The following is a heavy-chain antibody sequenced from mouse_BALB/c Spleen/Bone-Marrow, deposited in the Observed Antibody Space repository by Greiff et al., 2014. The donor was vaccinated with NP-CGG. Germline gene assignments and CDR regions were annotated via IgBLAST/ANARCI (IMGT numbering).Heavy chain of an antibody. CDR2: LWADGST. J-gene: IGHJ4*01. V-gene: IGHV2-9*02. CDR3: ARITTATGAMDY. CDR1: RFSLTTYG. D-gene: IGHD1-2*01. Sequence: QVQLKESGPGLVAPSQSLSITCTVSRFSLTTYGVHWVRQPPGKGLEWLGVLWADGSTNYNSALMSRLSISKDNSKSQVFLKMNSLQADDTAMYYCARITTATGAMDYWGQGTSVTVSS.